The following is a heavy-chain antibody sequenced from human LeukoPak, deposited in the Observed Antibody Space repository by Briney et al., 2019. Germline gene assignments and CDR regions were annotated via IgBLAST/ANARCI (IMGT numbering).Heavy chain of an antibody. CDR1: GGSISSYY. CDR2: IHYSGST. J-gene: IGHJ4*02. D-gene: IGHD5-12*01. Sequence: SETLSLTCTVSGGSISSYYWSWIRQPPGKGLEWIGYIHYSGSTNYNPSLKSRVTISVDTSKNQFSLKLSSVTAADTAVYYCARVGNSGYGLFDYWGQGTLVTVSS. V-gene: IGHV4-59*01. CDR3: ARVGNSGYGLFDY.